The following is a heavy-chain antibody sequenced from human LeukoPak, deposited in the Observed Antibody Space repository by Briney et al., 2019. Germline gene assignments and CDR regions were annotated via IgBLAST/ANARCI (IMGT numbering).Heavy chain of an antibody. Sequence: PGGSLRLSCAASGFTFSSYGMHWVRQAPGKGLEWVAVISYDGSNKYYADSVKGRFTISRDNSKNTLYLQMNSLRAEDTAVYYCARERVGMVRGVIMDYWGQGTLVTVSS. CDR1: GFTFSSYG. J-gene: IGHJ4*02. D-gene: IGHD3-10*01. V-gene: IGHV3-30*03. CDR3: ARERVGMVRGVIMDY. CDR2: ISYDGSNK.